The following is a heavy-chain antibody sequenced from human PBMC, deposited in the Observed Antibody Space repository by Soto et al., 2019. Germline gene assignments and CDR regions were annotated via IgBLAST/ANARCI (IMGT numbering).Heavy chain of an antibody. D-gene: IGHD3-3*01. V-gene: IGHV4-59*08. Sequence: SETLSLTCTVSGGSISSYYWSWIRQPPGKGLEWIGYIYYSGSTNYNPSLKSRVTISVDTSKNQFSLKLSSVTAADTAVYYCARHREYYDFWSGYYVNWFDPWGQGTLVTVSS. J-gene: IGHJ5*02. CDR1: GGSISSYY. CDR3: ARHREYYDFWSGYYVNWFDP. CDR2: IYYSGST.